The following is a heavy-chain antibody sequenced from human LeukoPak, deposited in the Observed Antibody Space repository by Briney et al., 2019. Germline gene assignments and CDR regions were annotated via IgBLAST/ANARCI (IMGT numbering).Heavy chain of an antibody. CDR2: IYYSGST. CDR1: GGSVSSGSYY. CDR3: ARGARGYSYG. D-gene: IGHD5-18*01. Sequence: SETLSLTCTVSGGSVSSGSYYWSWIRQPPGRGLQWIGYIYYSGSTNYNPSLKSRVTISVDTSKNQFSLRLSSVTAADTAVYYCARGARGYSYGWGQGTLVTVSS. V-gene: IGHV4-61*01. J-gene: IGHJ4*02.